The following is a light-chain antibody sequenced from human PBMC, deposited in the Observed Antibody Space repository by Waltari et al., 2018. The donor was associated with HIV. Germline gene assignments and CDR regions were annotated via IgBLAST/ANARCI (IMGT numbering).Light chain of an antibody. J-gene: IGKJ2*01. Sequence: DIQMTQSPSSLSASVGDRVTITCQASQDISNYLNWFQHKPGKAPKLLIYDASKLETGVPSRFSGSGSGTDFTFTISSLQPEDIATYYCQQYDTLDTFGQGTKLEIK. CDR2: DAS. CDR3: QQYDTLDT. CDR1: QDISNY. V-gene: IGKV1-33*01.